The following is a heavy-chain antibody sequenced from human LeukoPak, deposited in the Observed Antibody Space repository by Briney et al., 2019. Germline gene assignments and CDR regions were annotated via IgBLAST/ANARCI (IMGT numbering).Heavy chain of an antibody. J-gene: IGHJ4*02. CDR2: IRNSDGMT. D-gene: IGHD6-13*01. V-gene: IGHV3-23*01. Sequence: PGQSLRLSCDASGFSIYTFTMYWVRQGPGQGLEWVSGIRNSDGMTYYADSVRGRFTISTDNSRNTLYLQTNSLRAEDTAVYYCARNEYSSSWYGIDYWGQGTLVTVSS. CDR3: ARNEYSSSWYGIDY. CDR1: GFSIYTFT.